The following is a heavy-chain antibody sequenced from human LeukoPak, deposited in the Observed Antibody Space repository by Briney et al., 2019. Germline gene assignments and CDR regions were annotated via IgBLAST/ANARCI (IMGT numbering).Heavy chain of an antibody. CDR3: ATQATSGWHFS. J-gene: IGHJ5*02. CDR1: GYTFTGYY. Sequence: ASVKVSCKASGYTFTGYYMHWVRQAPGQGPEWMGWINPNSGGTNYAQKFQGRVTMTRDTFLSTVYMELSGLRSDDTAVYYCATQATSGWHFSWGQGTLVTVSS. V-gene: IGHV1-2*02. CDR2: INPNSGGT. D-gene: IGHD6-19*01.